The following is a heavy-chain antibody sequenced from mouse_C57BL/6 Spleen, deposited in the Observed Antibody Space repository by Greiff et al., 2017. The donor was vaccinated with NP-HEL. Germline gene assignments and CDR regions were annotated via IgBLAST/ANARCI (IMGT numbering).Heavy chain of an antibody. Sequence: VQLQQSGPELVKPGASVKISCKASGYAFSSSWMNWVKQRPGKGLEWIGRIYPGDGDTNYNGKFKGKATLTADKSSSTAYMQLSSLTSEDSAVYFCAREGSNYGAWFAYWGQGTLVTVSA. CDR2: IYPGDGDT. V-gene: IGHV1-82*01. D-gene: IGHD2-5*01. J-gene: IGHJ3*01. CDR3: AREGSNYGAWFAY. CDR1: GYAFSSSW.